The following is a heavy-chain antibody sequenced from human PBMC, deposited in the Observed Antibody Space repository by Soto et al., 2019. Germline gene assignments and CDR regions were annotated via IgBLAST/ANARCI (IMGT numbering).Heavy chain of an antibody. CDR3: TRSYGAAFDI. J-gene: IGHJ3*02. CDR1: GVSGSSGSYY. Sequence: QVHLQASGPGLVKPSETLSLTCTVSGVSGSSGSYYWSWIRQPQGKGLEWIGYLYYSGSTNYNPSLQSRVTISVDTSKNQFALKLSPVTAAYTAVYYCTRSYGAAFDICGQCTKATVS. D-gene: IGHD1-26*01. V-gene: IGHV4-61*01. CDR2: LYYSGST.